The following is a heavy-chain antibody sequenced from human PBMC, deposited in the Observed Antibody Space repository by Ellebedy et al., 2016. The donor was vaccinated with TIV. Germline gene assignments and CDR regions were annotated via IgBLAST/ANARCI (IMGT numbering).Heavy chain of an antibody. V-gene: IGHV4-39*01. CDR1: GGSISSYY. CDR3: ARGPLTVAGGTFDY. Sequence: MPSETLSLTCTVSGGSISSYYWGWIRQPPGKGLEWIGSIYYSGSTYYNPSLKSRVTISVDTSKNQFSLKLSSVTAADTAVYYCARGPLTVAGGTFDYWGQGTLVTVSS. J-gene: IGHJ4*02. CDR2: IYYSGST. D-gene: IGHD6-19*01.